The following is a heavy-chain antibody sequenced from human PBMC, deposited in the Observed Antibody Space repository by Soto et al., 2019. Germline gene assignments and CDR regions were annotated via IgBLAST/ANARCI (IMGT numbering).Heavy chain of an antibody. CDR3: ARGLDCTNGVCYRRFGY. D-gene: IGHD2-8*01. CDR1: GGSFSGYY. CDR2: INHSGST. V-gene: IGHV4-34*01. Sequence: SETLSLTCAVYGGSFSGYYWSWIRQPPGKGLEWIGEINHSGSTNYNPSLKSRVTISVDTSKNQFSLKLSSVTAADTAVYYCARGLDCTNGVCYRRFGYWGQGTLVTVSS. J-gene: IGHJ4*02.